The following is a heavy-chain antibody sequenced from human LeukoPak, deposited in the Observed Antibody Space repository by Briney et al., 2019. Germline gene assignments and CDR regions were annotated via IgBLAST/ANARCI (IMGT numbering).Heavy chain of an antibody. V-gene: IGHV3-48*03. CDR1: GFTFSSYE. Sequence: GGSLRLSCADSGFTFSSYEMNWVRQAPGKGLEWVSYISSGGNTIYYADSVKGRFTISRDNAKSSLYLQMNSLRAEDTAVYYCAREGTAMVSFDYWGQGTLVTVSS. D-gene: IGHD5-18*01. J-gene: IGHJ4*02. CDR3: AREGTAMVSFDY. CDR2: ISSGGNTI.